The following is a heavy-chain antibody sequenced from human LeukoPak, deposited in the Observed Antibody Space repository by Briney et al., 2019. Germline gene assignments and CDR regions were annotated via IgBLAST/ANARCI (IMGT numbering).Heavy chain of an antibody. CDR1: GFTFGDYV. J-gene: IGHJ5*02. CDR2: ISSSGSTI. CDR3: ARDRSSGWYLRGWFDP. Sequence: GGSLRLSCTASGFTFGDYVMSWFRQAPGKGLEWVSYISSSGSTIYYADSVKGRFTISRDNAKNSLYLQMNSLRAEDTAVYYCARDRSSGWYLRGWFDPWGQGTLVTVSS. V-gene: IGHV3-11*04. D-gene: IGHD6-19*01.